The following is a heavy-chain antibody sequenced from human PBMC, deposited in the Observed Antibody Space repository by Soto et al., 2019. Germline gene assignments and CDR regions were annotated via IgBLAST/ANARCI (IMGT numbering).Heavy chain of an antibody. J-gene: IGHJ5*02. Sequence: GGSLRLSCEASGFTFSRDSMNWVRQVPGKGLEWVASISSASSETWYADSVKGRFIISRDNAQNSLFLQMNTLRPEDSAIYYCARFDNWGPGTQVTVSS. CDR3: ARFDN. CDR1: GFTFSRDS. V-gene: IGHV3-21*01. CDR2: ISSASSET.